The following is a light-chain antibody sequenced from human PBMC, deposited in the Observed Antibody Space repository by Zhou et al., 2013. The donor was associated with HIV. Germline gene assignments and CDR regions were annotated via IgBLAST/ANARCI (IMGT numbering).Light chain of an antibody. J-gene: IGKJ1*01. CDR2: AAS. Sequence: IRMTQSPSSFSASTGDRVTVSCRASQDISTYVAWYQQKLGKTPRLLIYAASTLQSGVPSRFSGTGSGTDFTLTISCLQSEDFATYYCQQYYSYPPTFGQGTKVEIK. V-gene: IGKV1-8*01. CDR3: QQYYSYPPT. CDR1: QDISTY.